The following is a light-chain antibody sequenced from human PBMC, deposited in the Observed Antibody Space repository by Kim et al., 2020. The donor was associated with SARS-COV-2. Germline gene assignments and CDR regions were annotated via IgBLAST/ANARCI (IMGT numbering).Light chain of an antibody. Sequence: PGERATLSCRASQSVNSAYLAWYQQKPGQAPRLVMSDTSRRANGTPDRFSGSGSGTDFTLTISRLEPEDFAVYYCQQYHNFRWTFGQGTKVDIK. J-gene: IGKJ1*01. CDR3: QQYHNFRWT. CDR2: DTS. CDR1: QSVNSAY. V-gene: IGKV3-20*01.